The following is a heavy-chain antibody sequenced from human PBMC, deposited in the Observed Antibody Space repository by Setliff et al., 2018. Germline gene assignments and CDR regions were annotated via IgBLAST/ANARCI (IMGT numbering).Heavy chain of an antibody. Sequence: PSETLSLTCGGYGGSISDYYWSWIRQPPGKGLEWNGEINHSGSTNYNPSLKSRVTISLDTSRNQVSLKVSSLTAQYTGVYYCARDRQYCSSTSCYTSSFYYYAMDIWGQGTSVTVSS. CDR1: GGSISDYY. CDR3: ARDRQYCSSTSCYTSSFYYYAMDI. D-gene: IGHD2-2*02. J-gene: IGHJ6*02. V-gene: IGHV4-34*01. CDR2: INHSGST.